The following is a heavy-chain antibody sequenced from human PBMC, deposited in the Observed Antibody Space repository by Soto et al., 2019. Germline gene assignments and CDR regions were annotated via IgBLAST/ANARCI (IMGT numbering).Heavy chain of an antibody. D-gene: IGHD2-21*01. CDR2: INHRGTT. CDR3: ARRYPRSILSTSLTTSYWFDS. V-gene: IGHV4-34*04. CDR1: GESLRGYY. J-gene: IGHJ5*01. Sequence: QVQLQQWGTGLLKPSETLSLHCAVYGESLRGYYWSWIRQTPAMGLEWIGEINHRGTTHHDSSLKSRAIIYIDTSKNQVSLRLNYVPAADTAVYYCARRYPRSILSTSLTTSYWFDSWGQGTLVTVSS.